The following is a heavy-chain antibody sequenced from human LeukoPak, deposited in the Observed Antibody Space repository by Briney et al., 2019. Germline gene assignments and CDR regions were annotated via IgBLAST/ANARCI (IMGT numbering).Heavy chain of an antibody. D-gene: IGHD3-22*01. CDR3: ARGLGIYDSSGYLNYFDY. V-gene: IGHV3-33*08. CDR1: GFTFSYYS. J-gene: IGHJ4*02. CDR2: IWYDGSNK. Sequence: GGSLRLSCAASGFTFSYYSMNWVRQAPGKGLEWVAVIWYDGSNKYYADSVKGRFTISRDNSKNTLYLQMNSLRAEDTAVYYCARGLGIYDSSGYLNYFDYWGQGTLVTVSS.